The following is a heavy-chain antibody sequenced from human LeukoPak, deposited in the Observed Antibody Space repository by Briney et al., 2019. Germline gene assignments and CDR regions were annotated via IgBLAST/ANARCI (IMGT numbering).Heavy chain of an antibody. CDR1: GFTISSFA. CDR3: AKDLQTGYPTDY. V-gene: IGHV3-23*01. D-gene: IGHD6-13*01. Sequence: PGGSLTLSSSAAGFTISSFAMSWVRQAPGQGPEWVSTISGSGGSTYYAVPVKGRFTISRDNSKNTLSLQRNSLRAEDTALYYCAKDLQTGYPTDYWGQGTLVTVSS. J-gene: IGHJ4*02. CDR2: ISGSGGST.